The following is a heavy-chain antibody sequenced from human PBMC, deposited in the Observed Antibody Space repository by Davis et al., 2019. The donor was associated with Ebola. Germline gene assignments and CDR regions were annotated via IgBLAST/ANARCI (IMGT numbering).Heavy chain of an antibody. V-gene: IGHV1-18*01. CDR2: ISAYNGNT. CDR3: ARDLYSGSYFDY. CDR1: GYTFTSYG. D-gene: IGHD1-26*01. J-gene: IGHJ4*02. Sequence: ASVKVSCKASGYTFTSYGISWVRQAPGQGLEWMGWISAYNGNTNYAQKLQGRVTMTTDTSTSTAYMELRSPRSDDTAVYYCARDLYSGSYFDYWGQGTLVTVSS.